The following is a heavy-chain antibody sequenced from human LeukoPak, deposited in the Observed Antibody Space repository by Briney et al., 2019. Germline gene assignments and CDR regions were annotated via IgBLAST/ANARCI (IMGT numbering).Heavy chain of an antibody. CDR2: INGNGGST. CDR1: GFTFDDYG. J-gene: IGHJ3*02. V-gene: IGHV3-20*04. Sequence: PGGSLRLSCAASGFTFDDYGMSWVRQAPGKGLEWVSGINGNGGSTVYADSVKGRFTIYRDNAKNSLYLQMNSLRAEYTALYYCARVTGVVPARAFHIGGQGTMVTVS. CDR3: ARVTGVVPARAFHI. D-gene: IGHD2-2*01.